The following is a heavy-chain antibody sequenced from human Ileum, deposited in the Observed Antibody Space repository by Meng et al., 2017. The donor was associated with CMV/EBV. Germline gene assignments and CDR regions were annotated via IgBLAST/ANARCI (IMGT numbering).Heavy chain of an antibody. V-gene: IGHV4-34*01. D-gene: IGHD2-21*01. CDR1: GGSFSGYY. Sequence: VHLHQWGAGLLKPSVTLSLTCAVYGGSFSGYYWSWTRQPPGKGLEWIAEVSHSGVTNYNPSLKSRVTISIDTSKNQFSLHLSSVTAADTAVYYCAREPPFVPADSWGQGTLVTVSS. J-gene: IGHJ4*02. CDR3: AREPPFVPADS. CDR2: VSHSGVT.